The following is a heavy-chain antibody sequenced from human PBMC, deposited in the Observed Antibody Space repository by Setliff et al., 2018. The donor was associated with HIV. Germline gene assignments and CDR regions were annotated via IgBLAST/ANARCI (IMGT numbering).Heavy chain of an antibody. CDR2: ISSSTTNI. D-gene: IGHD3-10*01. Sequence: GGSLRLSCADSGFTFTTYSMNWVRHAPGKGLEWLSYISSSTTNIYYADSVRDRFTISRDNAKNSLYLQMNSLRFEDTAVYYCARGTQGSGKTPYDYWGQGTLVTVSS. J-gene: IGHJ4*02. V-gene: IGHV3-48*01. CDR3: ARGTQGSGKTPYDY. CDR1: GFTFTTYS.